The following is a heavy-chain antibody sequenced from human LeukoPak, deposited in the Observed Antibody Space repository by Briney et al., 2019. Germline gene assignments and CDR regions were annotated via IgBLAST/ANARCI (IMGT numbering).Heavy chain of an antibody. Sequence: GGSLRLSCAASGFTVSSDIVYWVRQAPGKGLEWVSILHSAGDILYADSVKGRFTISRDNSKNTLYLQMNSLRAEDTAVYYCAKEEGSVYGEIDYWGRGTLVTVSS. D-gene: IGHD4-17*01. CDR2: LHSAGDI. CDR3: AKEEGSVYGEIDY. V-gene: IGHV3-53*01. J-gene: IGHJ4*02. CDR1: GFTVSSDI.